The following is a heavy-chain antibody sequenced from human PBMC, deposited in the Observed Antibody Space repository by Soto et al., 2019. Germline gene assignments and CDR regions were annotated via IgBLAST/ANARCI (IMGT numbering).Heavy chain of an antibody. CDR2: VIPIFGTA. D-gene: IGHD3-10*01. CDR1: GGTFSSYA. V-gene: IGHV1-69*01. CDR3: ASPYYYDSGSYSEGMDV. Sequence: QVQLVQSGAEVNKPGSSVKVSCKASGGTFSSYAISWVRQAPGQGLEWMGGVIPIFGTANYAQKFEGRVTITADESTSTAYMELSSLRSEDTAVYYCASPYYYDSGSYSEGMDVWGQGTTVTVSS. J-gene: IGHJ6*02.